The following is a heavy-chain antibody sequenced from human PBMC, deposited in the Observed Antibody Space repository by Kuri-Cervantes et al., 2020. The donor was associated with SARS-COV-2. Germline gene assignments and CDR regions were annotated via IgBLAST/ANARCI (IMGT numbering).Heavy chain of an antibody. J-gene: IGHJ6*02. CDR1: GGSISSGGYS. V-gene: IGHV4-30-2*01. D-gene: IGHD3-10*01. CDR3: ARTGWFGENYYGMDV. Sequence: LRLSCAVSGGSISSGGYSWSWIRQPPGKGLEWIGYIYHSGSTYYNPSLKSRVTISVDRSKNQFSLKLSSVTAADTAVYYCARTGWFGENYYGMDVWGQGATVTVSS. CDR2: IYHSGST.